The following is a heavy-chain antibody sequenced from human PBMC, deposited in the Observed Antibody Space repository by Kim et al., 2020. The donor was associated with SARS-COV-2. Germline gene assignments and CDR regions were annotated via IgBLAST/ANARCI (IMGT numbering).Heavy chain of an antibody. CDR1: GFTFSSYS. D-gene: IGHD4-17*01. J-gene: IGHJ6*02. V-gene: IGHV3-21*01. CDR3: AMPLRRYGDYYYYYGMDV. CDR2: ISSSSSYI. Sequence: GGSLRLSCAASGFTFSSYSMNWVRQAPGKGLEWVSSISSSSSYIYYADSVKGRFTISRDNAKNSLYLQMNSLRAEDTAVYYCAMPLRRYGDYYYYYGMDVWGQGTTVTVSS.